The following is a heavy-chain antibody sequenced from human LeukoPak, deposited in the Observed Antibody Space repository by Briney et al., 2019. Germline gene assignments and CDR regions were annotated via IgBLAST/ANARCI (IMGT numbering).Heavy chain of an antibody. J-gene: IGHJ4*02. CDR3: ARDSWNDVGFDY. CDR1: GYTFTSYG. CDR2: ISAYNGNT. Sequence: ASVKVSCKPSGYTFTSYGISWVRQAPGQGLEWMGWISAYNGNTNYAQKLQGRVTMTTDTSTSTAYRELRSLRSDDTAVYYCARDSWNDVGFDYWGQGTLVTVSS. V-gene: IGHV1-18*01. D-gene: IGHD1-1*01.